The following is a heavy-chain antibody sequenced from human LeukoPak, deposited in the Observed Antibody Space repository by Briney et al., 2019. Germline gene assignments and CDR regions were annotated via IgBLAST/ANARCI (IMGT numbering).Heavy chain of an antibody. D-gene: IGHD3-10*01. Sequence: GGSLRLSCGASGFTLSSYGMHWVRQAPGKGLEWVAFLRYDGSNKYYADSVKGRFTISRDNSKNTLYLQMNSLRAEDTAVYYCAKTPSFSGKGPFDYWGQGTLVTVSS. CDR1: GFTLSSYG. CDR2: LRYDGSNK. CDR3: AKTPSFSGKGPFDY. J-gene: IGHJ4*02. V-gene: IGHV3-30*02.